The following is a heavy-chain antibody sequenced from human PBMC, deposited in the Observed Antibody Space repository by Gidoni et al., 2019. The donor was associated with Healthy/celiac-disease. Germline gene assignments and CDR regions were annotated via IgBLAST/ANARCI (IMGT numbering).Heavy chain of an antibody. V-gene: IGHV1-69*01. CDR2: IIPSFGTA. Sequence: QVQLVQSGAEVKKPGSSVKVSCKASGGTFSSYAISWVRQAPGQGLEWMGGIIPSFGTANYAQKFQGRVTITADESTSTAYMELSSLRSEDTAVYYCARAPYYYDSSGYYYYFDYWGQGTLVTVSS. D-gene: IGHD3-22*01. J-gene: IGHJ4*02. CDR3: ARAPYYYDSSGYYYYFDY. CDR1: GGTFSSYA.